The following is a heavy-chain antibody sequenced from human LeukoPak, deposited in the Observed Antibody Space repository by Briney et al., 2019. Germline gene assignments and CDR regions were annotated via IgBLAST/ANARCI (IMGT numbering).Heavy chain of an antibody. D-gene: IGHD1-1*01. J-gene: IGHJ3*02. CDR1: GFTFSLSA. V-gene: IGHV3-73*01. CDR2: IRNKANNYAT. CDR3: AKDSFSQNGIFDALDI. Sequence: TGGSLRLSCAASGFTFSLSAMYWVRQASGKGLEWVDRIRNKANNYATAYAASLKGRFTISRDDSKNTAYLQMNSLRAEDTAIYYCAKDSFSQNGIFDALDIWGQGTMVTVYS.